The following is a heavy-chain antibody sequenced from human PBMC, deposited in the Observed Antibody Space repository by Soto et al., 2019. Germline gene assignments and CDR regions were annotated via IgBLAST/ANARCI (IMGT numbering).Heavy chain of an antibody. CDR3: ARNMAYYYGRGSGNGHGF. J-gene: IGHJ6*02. Sequence: QVQLVQSGAEVKEPGDSVRVSCEASGYTFTAYYIHWVRQAPGQGLEWMGWINPKFGDTTYAQDFQGRVSMTRDMSISTVYMELSRLNSDDTARYYCARNMAYYYGRGSGNGHGFWGQGTTVTV. CDR2: INPKFGDT. D-gene: IGHD3-10*02. CDR1: GYTFTAYY. V-gene: IGHV1-2*02.